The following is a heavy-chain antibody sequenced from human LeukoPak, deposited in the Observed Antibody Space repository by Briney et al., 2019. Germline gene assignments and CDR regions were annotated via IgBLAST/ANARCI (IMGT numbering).Heavy chain of an antibody. J-gene: IGHJ4*02. Sequence: AETLRSPEAVHGGSLTGSYWSWIRQPPGQGLEWIGEISHSGSTNYNPSLKSRVTISVDTSKNQFSLKLSSVTAADTAMYYCASLFDIWGLGTMVTVSS. V-gene: IGHV4-34*01. CDR3: ASLFDI. CDR1: GGSLTGSY. CDR2: ISHSGST. D-gene: IGHD2-15*01.